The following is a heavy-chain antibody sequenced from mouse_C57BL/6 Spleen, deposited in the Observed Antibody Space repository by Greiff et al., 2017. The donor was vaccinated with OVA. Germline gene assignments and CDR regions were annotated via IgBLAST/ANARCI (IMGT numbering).Heavy chain of an antibody. CDR1: GFTFSSYG. CDR2: ISSGGSYT. Sequence: EVQLVESGGDLVKPGGSLKLSCAASGFTFSSYGMSWVRQTPDKRLEWVATISSGGSYTYYPDSVKGRFTISRDNAKNTLYLQMSSLKSEDTAMYYCARQYGPRGAMDYWGQGTSVTVSS. D-gene: IGHD1-1*01. V-gene: IGHV5-6*01. J-gene: IGHJ4*01. CDR3: ARQYGPRGAMDY.